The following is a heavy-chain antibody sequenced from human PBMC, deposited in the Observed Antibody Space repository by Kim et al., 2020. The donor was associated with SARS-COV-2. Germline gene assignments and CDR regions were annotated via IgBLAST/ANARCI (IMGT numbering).Heavy chain of an antibody. CDR2: MNPNSGNT. CDR1: GYTFTSYD. V-gene: IGHV1-8*01. CDR3: ASVKKYFDWLPQGWFDP. D-gene: IGHD3-9*01. Sequence: ASVKVSCKASGYTFTSYDINWVRQATGQGLEWMGWMNPNSGNTGYAQKFQGRVTMTRNTSISTAYMELSSLRSEDTAVYYCASVKKYFDWLPQGWFDPWGQGTLVTVSS. J-gene: IGHJ5*02.